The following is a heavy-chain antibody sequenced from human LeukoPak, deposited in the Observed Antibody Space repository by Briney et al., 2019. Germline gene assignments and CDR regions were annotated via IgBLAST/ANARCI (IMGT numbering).Heavy chain of an antibody. V-gene: IGHV1-69*05. Sequence: SVKVSCKASGGTFSSYAISWVRQAPGQGLEWMGGIIPIFGTANYAQKFQGRVTITTDESTSTAYMELSSLRSEDTAVYYCARGPRRGTYYYYMDVWGKRTTVTVSS. J-gene: IGHJ6*03. CDR1: GGTFSSYA. D-gene: IGHD6-25*01. CDR2: IIPIFGTA. CDR3: ARGPRRGTYYYYMDV.